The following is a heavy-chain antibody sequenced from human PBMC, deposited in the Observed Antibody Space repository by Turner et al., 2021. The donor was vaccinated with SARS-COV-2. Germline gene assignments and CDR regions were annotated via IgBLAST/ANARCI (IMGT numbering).Heavy chain of an antibody. Sequence: QVQLVESGGGVVQPGRSLRLSCAASGFTFSSYGRHWVRQAPGKGLEWVAVTSYDGSNKYYADSVKGRFTSSRDNSKNTLYLKMNSLRAEDTAVYYCAKQQGLYSNPMYYFDYWGQGTLVTVSS. CDR3: AKQQGLYSNPMYYFDY. V-gene: IGHV3-30*18. CDR2: TSYDGSNK. CDR1: GFTFSSYG. D-gene: IGHD4-4*01. J-gene: IGHJ4*02.